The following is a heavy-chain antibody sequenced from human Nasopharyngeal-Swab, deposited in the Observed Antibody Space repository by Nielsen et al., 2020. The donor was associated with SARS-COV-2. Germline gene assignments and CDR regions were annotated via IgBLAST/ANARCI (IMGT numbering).Heavy chain of an antibody. D-gene: IGHD3-22*01. CDR3: ARARITMIVVVDAFDI. V-gene: IGHV4-31*03. J-gene: IGHJ3*02. Sequence: SETLSLTCTVSGGSISSGGYYWSWIRQHPGKGLEWMGYIYYSGSTCYNPSLKSRVTISVDTSKNQFSLKLSSETAADTAVYYCARARITMIVVVDAFDIWGQGTMVTVSS. CDR1: GGSISSGGYY. CDR2: IYYSGST.